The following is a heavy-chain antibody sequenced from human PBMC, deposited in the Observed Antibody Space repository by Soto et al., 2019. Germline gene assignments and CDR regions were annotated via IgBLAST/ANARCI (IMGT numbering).Heavy chain of an antibody. CDR2: INHSGST. Sequence: SETLSLTCAVYGGSFSGYYWSWIRQPPGKGLEWIGEINHSGSTNYNPSLKSRVTISVDTSKNQFSLKLSSVTAADTAVYYCAGGYCGSTSCYAGRYFDYWGQGTLVTVSS. CDR3: AGGYCGSTSCYAGRYFDY. V-gene: IGHV4-34*01. CDR1: GGSFSGYY. J-gene: IGHJ4*02. D-gene: IGHD2-2*01.